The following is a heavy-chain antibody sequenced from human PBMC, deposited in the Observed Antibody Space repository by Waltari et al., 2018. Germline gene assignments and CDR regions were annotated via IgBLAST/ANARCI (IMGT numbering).Heavy chain of an antibody. CDR3: ARDLSGSSGAFDI. CDR1: GGSFSGYY. D-gene: IGHD2-15*01. V-gene: IGHV4-34*01. J-gene: IGHJ3*02. Sequence: QVQLQQWGAGLLKPSETLSLTCAVYGGSFSGYYWSWIRQPPGKGLEGIGEINHSGSTNSNPSLKSRVTISVDTSKNQFSLKLSSVTAADTAVYYCARDLSGSSGAFDIWGQGTMVTVSS. CDR2: INHSGST.